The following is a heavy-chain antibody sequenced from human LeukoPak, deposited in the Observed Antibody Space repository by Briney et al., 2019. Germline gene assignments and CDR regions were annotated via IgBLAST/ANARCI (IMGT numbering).Heavy chain of an antibody. Sequence: SETLSLTCTVSGGSISSYYWSWIRQPPGKGLEWIGYIYYSGSYNPPLKSRVTISVDTSKNQFSLKLSSVTAADTAVYYCARQRGGWLVFDYWGQGTLVTVSS. J-gene: IGHJ4*02. CDR2: IYYSG. CDR1: GGSISSYY. V-gene: IGHV4-59*08. D-gene: IGHD6-19*01. CDR3: ARQRGGWLVFDY.